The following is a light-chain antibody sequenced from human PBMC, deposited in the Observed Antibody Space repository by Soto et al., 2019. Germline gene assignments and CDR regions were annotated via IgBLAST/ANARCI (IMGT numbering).Light chain of an antibody. CDR1: QGIRND. CDR3: LQDHEDSWT. J-gene: IGKJ1*01. CDR2: AAS. V-gene: IGKV1-6*01. Sequence: IQMTQTQSSLSASVGDRVTISCRASQGIRNDLGLYQHKPGKAPTLLIYAASNLQRGVPSRFRGSRSRTEISLTVSSLQPEDFATYYCLQDHEDSWTFGQGTKV.